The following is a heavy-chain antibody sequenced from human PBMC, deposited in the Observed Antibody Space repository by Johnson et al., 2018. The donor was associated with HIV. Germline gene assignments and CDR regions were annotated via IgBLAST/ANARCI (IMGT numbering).Heavy chain of an antibody. Sequence: VQLMESGGGLVQPGGSLRLSCAASGISVSGYYMSWVRQAPGKGLEWVSVLFSGGSTYYADSVKGRFTISRDNSKNTLYLQMNSLKTEDTAVYYCTTARIRLWSSSVWTGFWAFDIWGQGTMVTVSS. CDR1: GISVSGYY. CDR3: TTARIRLWSSSVWTGFWAFDI. V-gene: IGHV3-66*01. J-gene: IGHJ3*02. CDR2: LFSGGST. D-gene: IGHD6-19*01.